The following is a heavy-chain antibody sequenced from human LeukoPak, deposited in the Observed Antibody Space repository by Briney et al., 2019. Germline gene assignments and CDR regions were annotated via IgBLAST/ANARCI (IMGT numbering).Heavy chain of an antibody. CDR2: INTDGSST. CDR1: GFTFSSYW. CDR3: ARDRDTGSYLFDS. D-gene: IGHD1-26*01. V-gene: IGHV3-74*01. Sequence: QTGGSLRLSCAASGFTFSSYWMHWVRQAPGKGLVWVSRINTDGSSTSYADSVKGRFTISRDNAKNTLYLQMNSLRAEDTAVYSCARDRDTGSYLFDSWGQGTLVTVSS. J-gene: IGHJ4*02.